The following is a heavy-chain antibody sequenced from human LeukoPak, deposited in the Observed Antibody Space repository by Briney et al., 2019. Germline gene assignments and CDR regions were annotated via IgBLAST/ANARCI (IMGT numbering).Heavy chain of an antibody. Sequence: KVSCXXXGGXFSSYAISWVRQAPGQGLEWMGGIIPIFGTANYAQKFQGRVTITADESTSTAYMELSSLRSEDTAVYYCARVGGYSYGYMDYWGQGTLVTVSS. CDR2: IIPIFGTA. CDR3: ARVGGYSYGYMDY. D-gene: IGHD5-18*01. V-gene: IGHV1-69*01. CDR1: GGXFSSYA. J-gene: IGHJ4*02.